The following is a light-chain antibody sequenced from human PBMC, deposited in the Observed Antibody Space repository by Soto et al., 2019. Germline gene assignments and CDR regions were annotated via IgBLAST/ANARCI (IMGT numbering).Light chain of an antibody. CDR2: ATS. CDR1: TSDVGGYNY. J-gene: IGLJ3*02. V-gene: IGLV2-11*01. CDR3: TSFARGSTLV. Sequence: QSALTQPRSVSGSPGQSVAISCSPITSDVGGYNYVSWYQQYPGKAPKLMIYATSKRPSGVSNRFSGSKSGDTASLTISGLQAEDEADYYCTSFARGSTLVFGGGTQLTVL.